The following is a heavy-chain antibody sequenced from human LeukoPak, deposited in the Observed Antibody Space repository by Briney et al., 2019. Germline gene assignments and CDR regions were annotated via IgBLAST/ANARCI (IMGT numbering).Heavy chain of an antibody. Sequence: GGSLRLSCAASGFTLSNYWIHWVRHAPGKGLVWVSRINTDGSSTNYADSVRGRFTVSRDNAKNTLYLQMNSLRVEDTAVYYCARVIGWDEPFDLWGHGTLVTVSS. CDR3: ARVIGWDEPFDL. CDR2: INTDGSST. V-gene: IGHV3-74*01. J-gene: IGHJ3*01. D-gene: IGHD1-26*01. CDR1: GFTLSNYW.